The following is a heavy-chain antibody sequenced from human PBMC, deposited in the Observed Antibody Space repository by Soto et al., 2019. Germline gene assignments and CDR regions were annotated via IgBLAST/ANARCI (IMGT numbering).Heavy chain of an antibody. CDR1: GFTFNTYW. CDR3: ARDRQGAETSIGQDF. V-gene: IGHV3-74*01. Sequence: GGSLRLSCAASGFTFNTYWMHWVRQAPGKGLVWVSRINIDGATATYADSVKGRFTISRDNSKNTLYLQMNSLRAEDTAVYYCARDRQGAETSIGQDFWGQGTLVTVSS. CDR2: INIDGATA. J-gene: IGHJ4*02. D-gene: IGHD6-6*01.